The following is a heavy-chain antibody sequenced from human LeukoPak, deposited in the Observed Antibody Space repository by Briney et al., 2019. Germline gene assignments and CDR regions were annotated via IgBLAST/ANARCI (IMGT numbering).Heavy chain of an antibody. CDR2: IYYSGST. CDR1: GGSISSYY. CDR3: ARNYDSSGYGYFQH. D-gene: IGHD3-22*01. J-gene: IGHJ1*01. Sequence: SETLSLTCTVSGGSISSYYWCWIRQPPGKGLEWIGYIYYSGSTNYNPSLKSRVTISVDTSKNQFSLKLSSVTAADTAVYYCARNYDSSGYGYFQHWGQGTLVTVSS. V-gene: IGHV4-59*01.